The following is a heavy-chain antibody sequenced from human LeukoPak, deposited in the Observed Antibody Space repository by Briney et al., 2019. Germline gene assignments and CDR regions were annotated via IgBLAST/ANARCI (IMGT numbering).Heavy chain of an antibody. CDR3: ARAPVTSCRGTYCYPFDY. J-gene: IGHJ4*02. CDR2: MSSSSSTT. D-gene: IGHD3-22*01. V-gene: IGHV3-48*01. CDR1: GFTFSSYS. Sequence: GGSLRLSCAASGFTFSSYSMNWVRQASGKGLEWVSYMSSSSSTTYYADSVRGRVTISRDNSKNTLYLQMNSLRLEDASVYFFARAPVTSCRGTYCYPFDYWGQGPRVPVSS.